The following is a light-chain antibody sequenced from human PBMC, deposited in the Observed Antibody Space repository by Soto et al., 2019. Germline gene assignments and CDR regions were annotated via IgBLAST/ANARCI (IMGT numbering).Light chain of an antibody. J-gene: IGKJ1*01. CDR2: DAS. Sequence: DIQMTQSPSSLSASVGDRVAITWQASQDINKNLIWYQQKPGKAPKLLIYDASDLETGVPSRFSGSGSGTGFTFTISSLQPEDFATYYCQQYESLPLTFGQGTKVDI. CDR1: QDINKN. V-gene: IGKV1-33*01. CDR3: QQYESLPLT.